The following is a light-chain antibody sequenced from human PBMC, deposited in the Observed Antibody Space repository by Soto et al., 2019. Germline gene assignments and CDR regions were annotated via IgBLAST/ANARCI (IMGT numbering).Light chain of an antibody. J-gene: IGKJ1*01. Sequence: EIVLTQSPGTLSLSPGERATLSCRASQSVSSSYLAWYQHKPGQAPRLLIYGASSRAAGIPDRFSGSGSGRYFTLTISRLEPEDFAVYYCQQSGSSTGTFGQGTSVDIK. CDR3: QQSGSSTGT. CDR2: GAS. CDR1: QSVSSSY. V-gene: IGKV3-20*01.